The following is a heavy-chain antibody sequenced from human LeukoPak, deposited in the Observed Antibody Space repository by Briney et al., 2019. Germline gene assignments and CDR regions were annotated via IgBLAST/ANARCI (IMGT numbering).Heavy chain of an antibody. CDR2: IYTSGST. D-gene: IGHD1-26*01. CDR3: ARDRTVGATNGDYFDY. Sequence: SETLPLTCTVSGGSISSYYWSWIRQPAGKGLEWIGRIYTSGSTNYNPSLKSRVTISVDKSKNQFSLKLSSVTAADTAVYYCARDRTVGATNGDYFDYWGQGTLVTVSS. CDR1: GGSISSYY. V-gene: IGHV4-4*07. J-gene: IGHJ4*02.